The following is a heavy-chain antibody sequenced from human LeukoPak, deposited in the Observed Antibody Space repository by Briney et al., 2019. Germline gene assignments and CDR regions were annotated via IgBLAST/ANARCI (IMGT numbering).Heavy chain of an antibody. CDR2: ISGYNGNT. D-gene: IGHD3-22*01. V-gene: IGHV1-18*01. J-gene: IGHJ5*02. Sequence: ASVKVSCKASGYTFSSYGISWVRQAPGQGLEWMGWISGYNGNTHYAHNLQGRVTMTTDTSTSTAYMELRSLRSDDTAVYYCARDEARYSSGYYPNWFDPWGQEPWSPSPQ. CDR3: ARDEARYSSGYYPNWFDP. CDR1: GYTFSSYG.